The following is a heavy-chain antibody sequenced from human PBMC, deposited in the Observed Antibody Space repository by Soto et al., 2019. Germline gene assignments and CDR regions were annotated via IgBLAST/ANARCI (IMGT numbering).Heavy chain of an antibody. CDR3: ARHFFYEVVTMTPNWFDP. Sequence: SETLSLTCTVSGGSISSSSYYWGWIRQPPGKGLEWIGSIYYSGSTYYNPSLKSRVTISVDTSKNQFSLKLSSVTAADTAVYYCARHFFYEVVTMTPNWFDPCGQRTLVPVSS. CDR1: GGSISSSSYY. V-gene: IGHV4-39*01. CDR2: IYYSGST. D-gene: IGHD3-22*01. J-gene: IGHJ5*02.